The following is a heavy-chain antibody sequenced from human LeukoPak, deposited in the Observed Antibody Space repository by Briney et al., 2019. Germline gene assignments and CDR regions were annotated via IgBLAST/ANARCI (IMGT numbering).Heavy chain of an antibody. D-gene: IGHD6-13*01. J-gene: IGHJ4*02. Sequence: GGSLRLSCAASGFTFSSYSMNWVRQAPGKGLEWVSSISSSSNYIYYADSVKGRFTISRDNAKNSLYLQMNSLRAEDTAVYYCARGESSSWYYGYWGQGTLVTVSS. CDR3: ARGESSSWYYGY. CDR1: GFTFSSYS. CDR2: ISSSSNYI. V-gene: IGHV3-21*01.